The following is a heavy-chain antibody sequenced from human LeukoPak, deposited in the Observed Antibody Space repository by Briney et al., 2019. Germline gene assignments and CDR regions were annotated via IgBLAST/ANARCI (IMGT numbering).Heavy chain of an antibody. CDR2: ISSSSSYE. CDR3: ARVKAGYSSSWYVPDY. V-gene: IGHV3-21*01. CDR1: GFTFSSYS. Sequence: GGSLRLSCAASGFTFSSYSMNWVRQAPGKGLEWVSSISSSSSYEYHADSVKGRFTISRDNAKNSLYLQMNSLRAEDTAVYHCARVKAGYSSSWYVPDYWGQGTLVTVSS. D-gene: IGHD6-13*01. J-gene: IGHJ4*02.